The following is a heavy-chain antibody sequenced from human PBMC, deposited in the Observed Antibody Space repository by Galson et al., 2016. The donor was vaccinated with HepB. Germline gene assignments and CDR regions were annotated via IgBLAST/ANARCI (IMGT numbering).Heavy chain of an antibody. Sequence: SLRLSCAASGFTFENVWMTWVRQAPGKGLQWVARIKNRFEGGTEDYGTAVRGRFTVSRDDSAEVLYLQMNNLKSEDTAVYYCATDDFWSGYPSVSWGQGTLVVVSS. V-gene: IGHV3-15*01. J-gene: IGHJ5*02. D-gene: IGHD3-3*01. CDR3: ATDDFWSGYPSVS. CDR1: GFTFENVW. CDR2: IKNRFEGGTE.